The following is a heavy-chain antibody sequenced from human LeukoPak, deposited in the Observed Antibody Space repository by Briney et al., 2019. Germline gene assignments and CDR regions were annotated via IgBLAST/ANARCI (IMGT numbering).Heavy chain of an antibody. CDR1: GGSISSYY. CDR3: ARRGEYGAFDI. CDR2: IYYSGST. V-gene: IGHV4-59*01. Sequence: SETLSLTCTVSGGSISSYYWSWIRQPPGKGLEWIGYIYYSGSTNYNPSLKSRVAISVDTSKNQFSLKLSSVTAADTAVYYCARRGEYGAFDIWGQGTMVTVSS. J-gene: IGHJ3*02. D-gene: IGHD4-17*01.